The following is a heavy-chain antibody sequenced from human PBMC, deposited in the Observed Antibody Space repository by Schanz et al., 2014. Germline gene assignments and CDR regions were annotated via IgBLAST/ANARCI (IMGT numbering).Heavy chain of an antibody. V-gene: IGHV3-74*01. CDR3: AGGKTTGLAY. J-gene: IGHJ4*02. CDR2: IRADGRMT. D-gene: IGHD4-4*01. Sequence: EVQLVESGGGLVQPGGSLRLSCAASGLTLSDYWMHWVRQAPGKGPEWISHIRADGRMTNYAASVEGRFTISRDVAKNPLYRQMFSLTAEDIGVYYCAGGKTTGLAYWGQGTQVAVSS. CDR1: GLTLSDYW.